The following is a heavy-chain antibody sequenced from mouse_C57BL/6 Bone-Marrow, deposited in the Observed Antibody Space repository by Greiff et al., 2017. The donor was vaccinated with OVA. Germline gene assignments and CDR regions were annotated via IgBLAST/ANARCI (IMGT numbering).Heavy chain of an antibody. CDR2: IDPEDGDT. J-gene: IGHJ2*01. D-gene: IGHD1-1*01. CDR1: GFNIKDYY. V-gene: IGHV14-1*01. CDR3: TTDTFITTVVATDY. Sequence: EVQLQQSGAELVRPGASVKLSCTASGFNIKDYYMHWVKQRPEQGLEWIGRIDPEDGDTEYAPKFQGKATMTADTSSNTAYLQLSSLTSEDTAVYYCTTDTFITTVVATDYWGQGTTLTVSS.